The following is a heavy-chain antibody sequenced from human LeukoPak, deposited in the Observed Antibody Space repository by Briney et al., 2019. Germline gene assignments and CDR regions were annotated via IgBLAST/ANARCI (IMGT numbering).Heavy chain of an antibody. CDR1: GCTFASYS. J-gene: IGHJ4*02. V-gene: IGHV3-21*01. D-gene: IGHD1-1*01. CDR3: ARVSGRLERQSDLDY. Sequence: PGGSLRLSCAASGCTFASYSMNWVRQAPGKGLEWVSSISGDSTYIYNAGSVKGRFTLSRDNAQASLYLQMNSLRADDTAVYYCARVSGRLERQSDLDYWGQGTLVIVSS. CDR2: ISGDSTYI.